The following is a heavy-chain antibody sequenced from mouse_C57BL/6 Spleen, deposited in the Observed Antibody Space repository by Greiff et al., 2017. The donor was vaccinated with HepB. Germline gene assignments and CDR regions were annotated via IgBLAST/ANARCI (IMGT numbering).Heavy chain of an antibody. CDR3: ARPDYYGSFAY. CDR1: GYTFTSYW. Sequence: VQLQQSGAELVKPGASVKLSCKASGYTFTSYWMHWVKQRPGQGLEWIGMIHPNSGSTNYNEKFKSKATLTVDKSSSTAYMQLSSLTSEDSAVYYCARPDYYGSFAYWGQGTLVTVSA. V-gene: IGHV1-64*01. CDR2: IHPNSGST. J-gene: IGHJ3*01. D-gene: IGHD1-1*01.